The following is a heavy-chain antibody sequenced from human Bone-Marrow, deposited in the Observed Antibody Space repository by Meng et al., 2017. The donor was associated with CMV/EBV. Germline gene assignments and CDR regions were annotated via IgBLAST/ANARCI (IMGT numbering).Heavy chain of an antibody. V-gene: IGHV4-34*01. CDR1: GGSFSGYY. Sequence: SETLSLTCAVYGGSFSGYYWSWIRQPPGKGLEWIGEINHSGSTNYNPSLKSRVTISVDTSKNQFSLKLSSVTAADTAVYYCARERIAVAGTQYYGMDVWGQGTTVTVSS. CDR2: INHSGST. CDR3: ARERIAVAGTQYYGMDV. J-gene: IGHJ6*02. D-gene: IGHD6-19*01.